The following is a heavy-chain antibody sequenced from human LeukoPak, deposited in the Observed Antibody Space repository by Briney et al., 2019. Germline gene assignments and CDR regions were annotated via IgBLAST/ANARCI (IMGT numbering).Heavy chain of an antibody. CDR2: ISGSGDST. CDR3: AKGEAYQLLGGNFDY. CDR1: GFTFSSYA. J-gene: IGHJ4*02. D-gene: IGHD2-2*01. Sequence: GGSLRLSCAASGFTFSSYAMSWARQAPGKGLEWVSGISGSGDSTYNADSVKGRFSISRDNSKNTLYLQMNSLRAEDTAVYYCAKGEAYQLLGGNFDYWGQGTLVTVSS. V-gene: IGHV3-23*01.